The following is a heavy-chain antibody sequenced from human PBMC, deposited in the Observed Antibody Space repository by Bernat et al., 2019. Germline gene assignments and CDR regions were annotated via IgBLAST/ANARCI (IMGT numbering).Heavy chain of an antibody. J-gene: IGHJ6*02. D-gene: IGHD6-13*01. CDR1: GYTFTSYY. V-gene: IGHV1-46*01. CDR3: ARDRRSSSWYCYYYGMDV. CDR2: INPTGGRT. Sequence: QVQLVQSGAEVKKPGASVKASCKASGYTFTSYYLHWVRQAPGQGLEWMGIINPTGGRTSYAQKFQGRVTMTRDTSTSTVYMELSSLRSEDTAVYYCARDRRSSSWYCYYYGMDVWGQGTTVTVS.